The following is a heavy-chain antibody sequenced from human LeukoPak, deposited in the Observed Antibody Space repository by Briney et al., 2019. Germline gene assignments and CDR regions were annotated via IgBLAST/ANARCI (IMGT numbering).Heavy chain of an antibody. CDR2: IYYSGST. J-gene: IGHJ3*02. CDR3: ARGYSGSYSDAFDI. CDR1: GGSISSYY. Sequence: PSETLSLTCTVSGGSISSYYWSWIRQPPGKGLEWLGYIYYSGSTNYNPSLKSRVTISVDTSKNQFSLKLSSVTAADTAVYYCARGYSGSYSDAFDIWGQGTMVTVSS. D-gene: IGHD1-26*01. V-gene: IGHV4-59*01.